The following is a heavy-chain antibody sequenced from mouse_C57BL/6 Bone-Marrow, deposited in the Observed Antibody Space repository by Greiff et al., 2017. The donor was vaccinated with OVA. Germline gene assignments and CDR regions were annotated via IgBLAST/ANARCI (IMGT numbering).Heavy chain of an antibody. CDR2: ISYDGSN. J-gene: IGHJ2*01. V-gene: IGHV3-6*01. CDR1: GYSITSGYY. CDR3: AREGSHAYY. Sequence: VQLQQSGPGLVKPSQSLSLTCSVTGYSITSGYYWNWIRQFPGNKLEWMGYISYDGSNNYNPSLKNRISITRDTSKNQFFLKLNSVTTEDTATYDCAREGSHAYYWGQGTTLTVSS.